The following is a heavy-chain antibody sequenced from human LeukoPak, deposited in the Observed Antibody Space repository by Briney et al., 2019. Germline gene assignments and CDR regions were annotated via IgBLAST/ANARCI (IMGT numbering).Heavy chain of an antibody. CDR2: IKSDGRT. V-gene: IGHV3-74*01. D-gene: IGHD3-22*01. CDR3: ARAPSEIGGYYPEYFRH. J-gene: IGHJ1*01. CDR1: GFTFSNYW. Sequence: GGSLRLSCAASGFTFSNYWMSWVRQAPGKGLVWVSRIKSDGRTNYADSVKGRFTISRDNAKNPVYLQMNSLRPEDTGVYYCARAPSEIGGYYPEYFRHWGEGTLVTVSS.